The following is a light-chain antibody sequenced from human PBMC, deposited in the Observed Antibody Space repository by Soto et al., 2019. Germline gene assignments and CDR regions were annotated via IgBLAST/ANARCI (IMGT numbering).Light chain of an antibody. J-gene: IGLJ1*01. V-gene: IGLV2-8*01. CDR2: EVS. CDR3: SSYAGNNIYYV. Sequence: QSVLTQPPSASGSPGQSVPISCTGNSKEFGCYKLVPWYQQHPGKAPKLMIFEVSKRPSGVPDRFSGSKSGSTASLTVSGLQAEDEADYYCSSYAGNNIYYVFGTGTKVTVL. CDR1: SKEFGCYKL.